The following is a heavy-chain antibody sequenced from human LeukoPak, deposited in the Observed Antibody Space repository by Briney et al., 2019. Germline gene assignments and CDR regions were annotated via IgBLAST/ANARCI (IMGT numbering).Heavy chain of an antibody. Sequence: GSSVKVSCKASGGTFSSYAISWVRQAPGQGLEWMGGIIPIFGTANYAQKFQGRVTITADESTSIAYMELSSLRSEDTAVYYCARLRYSSSWEYGYYYGMDVWGQGTTVTVSS. J-gene: IGHJ6*02. CDR3: ARLRYSSSWEYGYYYGMDV. CDR1: GGTFSSYA. CDR2: IIPIFGTA. V-gene: IGHV1-69*01. D-gene: IGHD6-13*01.